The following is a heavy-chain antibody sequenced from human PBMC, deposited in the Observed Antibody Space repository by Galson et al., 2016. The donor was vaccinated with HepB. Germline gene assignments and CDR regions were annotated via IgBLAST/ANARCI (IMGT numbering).Heavy chain of an antibody. J-gene: IGHJ4*02. CDR2: ISGSGDNT. CDR3: AKDAKRMPTGNGGIYDY. Sequence: SLRLSCAASKFTFSTCAMSWVRQAPGKGLEWVSTISGSGDNTFHAESVKGRFTISRDNPRNTPFLQMNSLTAEDTAVYYCAKDAKRMPTGNGGIYDYWGQGTLVTVSS. CDR1: KFTFSTCA. D-gene: IGHD1-1*01. V-gene: IGHV3-23*01.